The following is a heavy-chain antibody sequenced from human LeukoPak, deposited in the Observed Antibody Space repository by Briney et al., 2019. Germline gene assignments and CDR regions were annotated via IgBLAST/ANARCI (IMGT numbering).Heavy chain of an antibody. J-gene: IGHJ4*02. CDR2: ISSSGSTI. V-gene: IGHV3-48*03. Sequence: GGSLRLSCAASGFTFSSYEMNWVRQAPGKGLEWVSYISSSGSTIYYADSVKGRFTISRDNAKNSLYLQMNSLRAEDTAVYYCAKAPGGRGGLLVDYWGQGTLVTVSS. D-gene: IGHD1-26*01. CDR3: AKAPGGRGGLLVDY. CDR1: GFTFSSYE.